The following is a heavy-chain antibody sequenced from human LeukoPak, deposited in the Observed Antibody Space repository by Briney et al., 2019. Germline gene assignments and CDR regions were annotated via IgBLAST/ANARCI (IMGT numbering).Heavy chain of an antibody. V-gene: IGHV1-58*02. CDR3: ARGTRMVRGVSPFDY. D-gene: IGHD3-10*01. CDR2: IVVGSGNT. J-gene: IGHJ4*02. CDR1: GFTFTSSA. Sequence: GASVKVSCKASGFTFTSSAMQWVRQARGQRLEWIGWIVVGSGNTNYAQKFQERVTITRDMSTSTAYMELSSLRSEDAAVYYCARGTRMVRGVSPFDYWGQGTLVTVSS.